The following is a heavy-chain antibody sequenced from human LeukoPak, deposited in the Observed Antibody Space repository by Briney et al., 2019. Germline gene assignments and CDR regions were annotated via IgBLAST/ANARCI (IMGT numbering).Heavy chain of an antibody. V-gene: IGHV4-59*12. Sequence: PSETLPLTCTVSGGSISSYYWSWIRQPPGKGLEWIGYIYYSGSTNYNPSLKSRVTISVDTSKNQFSLKLSSVTAADTAVYYCARGLKYQLLFGRKKNWFDPWGQGTLVTVSS. CDR1: GGSISSYY. CDR2: IYYSGST. CDR3: ARGLKYQLLFGRKKNWFDP. D-gene: IGHD2-2*01. J-gene: IGHJ5*02.